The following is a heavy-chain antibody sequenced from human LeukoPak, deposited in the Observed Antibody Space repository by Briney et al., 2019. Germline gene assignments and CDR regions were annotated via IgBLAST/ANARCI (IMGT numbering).Heavy chain of an antibody. CDR2: MSYDGSNK. V-gene: IGHV3-30*01. CDR3: ARQGYCSSTSCRYFDY. J-gene: IGHJ4*02. D-gene: IGHD2-2*01. Sequence: PGGSLRLSCAASGFTFSSYAMHWVRQAPGKGLEWVAVMSYDGSNKYYADSVKGRFTISRDNSKNTLYLQMNSLRAEDTAVYYCARQGYCSSTSCRYFDYWGQGTLVTVSS. CDR1: GFTFSSYA.